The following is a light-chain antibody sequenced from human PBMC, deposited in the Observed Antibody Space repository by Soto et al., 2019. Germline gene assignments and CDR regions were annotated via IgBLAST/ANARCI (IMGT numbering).Light chain of an antibody. CDR1: QSVSSSY. V-gene: IGKV3-20*01. Sequence: IGSPQSPGTLSLSPGERATLACRASQSVSSSYLAWYQHKPGQTPRHLIYGASSRATAIPDRFSGSGSGIAFTLTISRLEPEDFAVYYFQQYGSSPPYTFGQGTKLATK. J-gene: IGKJ2*01. CDR3: QQYGSSPPYT. CDR2: GAS.